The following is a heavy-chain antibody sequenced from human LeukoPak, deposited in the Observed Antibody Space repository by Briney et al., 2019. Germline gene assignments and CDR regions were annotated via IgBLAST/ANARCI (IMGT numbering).Heavy chain of an antibody. D-gene: IGHD2-21*01. CDR2: IIPIFGTA. J-gene: IGHJ4*02. V-gene: IGHV1-69*13. Sequence: ASVKVSCKASGGTFSSYAISWVRQAPGQGLEWMGGIIPIFGTANYAQKFQGRVTITADESTSTAYMELSSLRSEDTAVYYCARTSHGGWPYSGGGPSVFWGQGTLVTVSS. CDR1: GGTFSSYA. CDR3: ARTSHGGWPYSGGGPSVF.